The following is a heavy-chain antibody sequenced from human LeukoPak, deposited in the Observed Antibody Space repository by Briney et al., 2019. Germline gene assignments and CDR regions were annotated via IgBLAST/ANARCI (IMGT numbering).Heavy chain of an antibody. J-gene: IGHJ4*02. CDR2: IYSGGGT. Sequence: GGSLRLSCAASGGTFGSNDMSWVRQAPGKGLEWVAVIYSGGGTYYSDSVKGRFTISRHNSKTTLYLQMNSLRAEDTAVYYCARDLGTRLDYWGQGTLVTVSS. CDR1: GGTFGSND. CDR3: ARDLGTRLDY. V-gene: IGHV3-53*04.